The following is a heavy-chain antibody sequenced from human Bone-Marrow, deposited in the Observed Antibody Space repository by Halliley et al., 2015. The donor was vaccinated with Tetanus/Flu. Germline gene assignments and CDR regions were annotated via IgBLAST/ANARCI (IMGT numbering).Heavy chain of an antibody. Sequence: IGDIYFRGPADYNPSLKSRLPISVDTSQNQFPLKLGSVNAADTAVYYCARGEDHGDYRAFDIWGQGTMVTVSS. J-gene: IGHJ3*02. D-gene: IGHD4-17*01. V-gene: IGHV4-31*02. CDR2: IYFRGPA. CDR3: ARGEDHGDYRAFDI.